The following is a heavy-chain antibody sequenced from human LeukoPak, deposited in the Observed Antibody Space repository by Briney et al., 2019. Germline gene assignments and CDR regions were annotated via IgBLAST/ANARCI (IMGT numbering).Heavy chain of an antibody. CDR2: INPNSGGT. D-gene: IGHD3-22*01. V-gene: IGHV1-2*02. Sequence: VASVKVSCKASGYTFTGYYMHWVRQAPGQGLEWMGWINPNSGGTNYAQKFQGRVTMTRDTSISTAYMELSRLRSDDTAVYYCARSTGYYYDSSGYYYGYWGQGTLVTVSS. CDR1: GYTFTGYY. J-gene: IGHJ4*02. CDR3: ARSTGYYYDSSGYYYGY.